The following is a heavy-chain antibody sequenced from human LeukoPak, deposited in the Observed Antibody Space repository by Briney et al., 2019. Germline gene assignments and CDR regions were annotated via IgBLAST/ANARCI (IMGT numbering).Heavy chain of an antibody. CDR1: VYTFTSYG. CDR3: ARADTATGWFDP. Sequence: ASVKVSCKASVYTFTSYGISWVRQAPGQGLEWMGWISAYNGNTNYAQKLQGRVTMTTDTSTSTAYMELRSLRSDDTAVYYCARADTATGWFDPWGQGTLVTVSS. CDR2: ISAYNGNT. D-gene: IGHD5-18*01. J-gene: IGHJ5*02. V-gene: IGHV1-18*01.